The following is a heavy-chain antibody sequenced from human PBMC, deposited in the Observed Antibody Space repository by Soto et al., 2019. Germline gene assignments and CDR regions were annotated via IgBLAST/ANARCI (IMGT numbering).Heavy chain of an antibody. Sequence: APVKVSCKASGGTFSSYAISWVGQAPGQGLEGVGGSIPILGTANSAQKFQGRVTITADESTSTAYMELSSLRSEDTAVYYCARGSMPVIKPTSGKRGGYYYYYGMDVWGQGTTVTVSS. CDR1: GGTFSSYA. CDR2: SIPILGTA. D-gene: IGHD2-21*01. CDR3: ARGSMPVIKPTSGKRGGYYYYYGMDV. V-gene: IGHV1-69*13. J-gene: IGHJ6*02.